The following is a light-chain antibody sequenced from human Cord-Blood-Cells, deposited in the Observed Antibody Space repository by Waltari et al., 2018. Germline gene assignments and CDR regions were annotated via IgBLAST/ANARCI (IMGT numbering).Light chain of an antibody. J-gene: IGKJ1*01. V-gene: IGKV1-5*01. CDR3: QQYNSYSWT. CDR2: DAS. Sequence: DIQMPQSPSTLSASVGDRVPITCRASQGISSWFAWYQQKTRKSPKLLIYDASSLEIGVPSRFSGSGSGTEVTLTISSLQPDDFATYYCQQYNSYSWTFGQGTKVEIK. CDR1: QGISSW.